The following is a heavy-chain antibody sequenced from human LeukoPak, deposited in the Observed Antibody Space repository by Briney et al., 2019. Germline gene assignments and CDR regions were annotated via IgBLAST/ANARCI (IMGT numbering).Heavy chain of an antibody. V-gene: IGHV3-7*01. D-gene: IGHD3-9*01. CDR3: ARDPGADWYLGYYYGMDV. CDR1: GFTFSSYW. Sequence: GGSLRLSCAASGFTFSSYWMSWVRQAPGKGLEWVANIKQDGSEKYYVDSVKGRFTISRDNAKNSLYLQMNSLRAEDTVVYYCARDPGADWYLGYYYGMDVWGQGTTVTVSS. CDR2: IKQDGSEK. J-gene: IGHJ6*02.